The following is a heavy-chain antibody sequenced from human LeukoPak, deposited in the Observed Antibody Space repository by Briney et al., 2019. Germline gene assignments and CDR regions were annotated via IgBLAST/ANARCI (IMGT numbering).Heavy chain of an antibody. Sequence: GGSLRLSCAASGFTFSSYAMHWVRQAPGKGLEWVAVISYDGSNKYYADSVKGRFTISRDNSKNTLYLQMNSLRAEDTAVYYCARDTGSPHHLKQPSDAFDIWGQGTMVTVSS. V-gene: IGHV3-30-3*01. D-gene: IGHD6-13*01. CDR2: ISYDGSNK. CDR1: GFTFSSYA. CDR3: ARDTGSPHHLKQPSDAFDI. J-gene: IGHJ3*02.